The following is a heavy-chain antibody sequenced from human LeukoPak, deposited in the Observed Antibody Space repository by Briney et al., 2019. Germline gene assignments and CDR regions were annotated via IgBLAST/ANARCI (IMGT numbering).Heavy chain of an antibody. V-gene: IGHV4-39*01. Sequence: SETLSLTCTVSGGSISSSSHSWGWIRQPPGKGLEWTGTIYYTGRTYYNPSLESRLTISVDTSKNQFSLKLTSVTAADTAIYSCAQSLGSGNWIGNWFDPWGQGTLVTVSS. CDR2: IYYTGRT. J-gene: IGHJ5*02. D-gene: IGHD1-1*01. CDR3: AQSLGSGNWIGNWFDP. CDR1: GGSISSSSHS.